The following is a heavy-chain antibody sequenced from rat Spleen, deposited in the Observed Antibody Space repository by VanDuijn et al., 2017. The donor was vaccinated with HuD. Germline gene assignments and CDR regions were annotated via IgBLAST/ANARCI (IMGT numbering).Heavy chain of an antibody. Sequence: EVQLVESGGGLVHPGRSLKLSWAASGFTFSDFDMAWVRQAPTQGLEWVASISTGDYNTYYGDSVKGRFTISRDDEEGTLYQQMDSLRSEDTATYFCARLGGLRNWFAYWGQGTLVTVSS. D-gene: IGHD4-3*01. J-gene: IGHJ3*01. CDR1: GFTFSDFD. CDR2: ISTGDYNT. V-gene: IGHV5S23*01. CDR3: ARLGGLRNWFAY.